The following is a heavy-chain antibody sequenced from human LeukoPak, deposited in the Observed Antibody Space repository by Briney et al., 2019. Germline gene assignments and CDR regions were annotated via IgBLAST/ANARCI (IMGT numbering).Heavy chain of an antibody. CDR2: IYPGDSDT. CDR3: ARLYRGVGKNNYYYYYGMDV. J-gene: IGHJ6*04. CDR1: GYSFTSYW. D-gene: IGHD2-8*01. Sequence: GESLKISCKGSGYSFTSYWIGWVRQMPGKGLEWMGIIYPGDSDTRYSPSFQGQVTISADKSISTAYLQWSSLKASDTAMYYCARLYRGVGKNNYYYYYGMDVWGKGTTVTVSS. V-gene: IGHV5-51*01.